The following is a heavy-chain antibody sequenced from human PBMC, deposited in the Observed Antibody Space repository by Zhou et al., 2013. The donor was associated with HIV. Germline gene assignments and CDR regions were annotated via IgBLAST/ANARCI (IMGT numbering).Heavy chain of an antibody. V-gene: IGHV3-7*01. CDR1: VFILSTYW. D-gene: IGHD3-10*01. J-gene: IGHJ4*02. Sequence: EVQLVESGGGLVQPGGSLRLSCAASVFILSTYWMSWVRQAPGKGLEWVANIKQDGSEKYYVDSVKGRFTISRDNAKNLLYLQMNSLRAEDTAVYYCARGRLVGFRGVYSPFGPNWGQGNPGHRLL. CDR3: ARGRLVGFRGVYSPFGPN. CDR2: IKQDGSEK.